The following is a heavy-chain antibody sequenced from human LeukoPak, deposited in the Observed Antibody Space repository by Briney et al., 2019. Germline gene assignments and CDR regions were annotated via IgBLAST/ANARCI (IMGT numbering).Heavy chain of an antibody. CDR1: GGSISSGDYY. CDR3: ARPYYYDSRIDP. Sequence: PSETPSLTCTVSGGSISSGDYYWSWIRQPPGKGLEWIGYMYYSGSTYYNPSLKSRATISVDTSKNQFSLKLSSVTAADTAVYYCARPYYYDSRIDPWGQGTLVTVFS. V-gene: IGHV4-30-4*01. D-gene: IGHD3-22*01. CDR2: MYYSGST. J-gene: IGHJ5*02.